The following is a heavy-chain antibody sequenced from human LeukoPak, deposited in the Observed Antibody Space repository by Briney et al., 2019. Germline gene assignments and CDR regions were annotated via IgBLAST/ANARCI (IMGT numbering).Heavy chain of an antibody. Sequence: GGSLRLSCVAAGFTFSNYVMSWVRQSPGKGLEWVAVIWYDGSNKLYADSVKGRFTISRDNSRNTLYLQMNSLSAEDTAVYYCARDRYSSMWSVFEYWGQGALVTVSS. J-gene: IGHJ4*02. V-gene: IGHV3-33*08. D-gene: IGHD6-13*01. CDR3: ARDRYSSMWSVFEY. CDR2: IWYDGSNK. CDR1: GFTFSNYV.